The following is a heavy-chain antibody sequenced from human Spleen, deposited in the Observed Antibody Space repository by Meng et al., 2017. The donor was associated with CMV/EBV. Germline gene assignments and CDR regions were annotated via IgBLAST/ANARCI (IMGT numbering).Heavy chain of an antibody. V-gene: IGHV1-2*02. CDR3: ARETGDNPANYFDS. CDR1: EYTFTYHY. Sequence: KASEYTFTYHYIHWVRQAPGQGLEWMGVINPDSGATTYAQTFQGRVAMTRDTSISTAYMELTRLRSDDTAVYYCARETGDNPANYFDSWGQGTLVTVSS. D-gene: IGHD4-23*01. CDR2: INPDSGAT. J-gene: IGHJ4*02.